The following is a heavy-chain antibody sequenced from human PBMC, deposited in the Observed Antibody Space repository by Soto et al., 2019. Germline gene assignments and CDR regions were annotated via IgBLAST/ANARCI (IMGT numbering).Heavy chain of an antibody. D-gene: IGHD6-19*01. CDR3: ARGEDSGWYGEYWYFDL. CDR2: ISAYNGNT. CDR1: GYTFTSYG. J-gene: IGHJ2*01. Sequence: QVQLVQSGAEVKKPGASVKVSCKASGYTFTSYGISWVRQAPGQGLEWMGWISAYNGNTNYAQKLQGRVTMTPDTSTSTAYRELRSLRSDDTAVYYCARGEDSGWYGEYWYFDLWGRGPLVTVSS. V-gene: IGHV1-18*01.